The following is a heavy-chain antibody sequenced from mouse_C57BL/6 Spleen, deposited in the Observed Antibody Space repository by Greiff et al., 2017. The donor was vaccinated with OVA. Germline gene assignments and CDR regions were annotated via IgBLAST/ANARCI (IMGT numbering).Heavy chain of an antibody. CDR3: ARADYGGYAMDY. CDR2: IYPGSGNT. V-gene: IGHV1-66*01. Sequence: QVQLQQSGPELVKPGASVKISCKASGYSFTSYYIHWVKQRPGQGLEWIGWIYPGSGNTKYNEKFKGKATLMADTSSSTAYMQLSSLTSEDSAVYYCARADYGGYAMDYWGQGTSVTVSS. J-gene: IGHJ4*01. D-gene: IGHD1-1*01. CDR1: GYSFTSYY.